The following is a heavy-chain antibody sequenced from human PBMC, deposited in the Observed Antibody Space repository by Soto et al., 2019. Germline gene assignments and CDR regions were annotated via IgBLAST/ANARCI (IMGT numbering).Heavy chain of an antibody. D-gene: IGHD3-16*01. V-gene: IGHV4-30-4*02. CDR3: AREGGESSDGLYYFDS. CDR2: IYYSGNT. J-gene: IGHJ4*02. CDR1: DGSTSSDKY. Sequence: PTNTSSRTCTVSDGSTSSDKYWSWIRQPPGKGLEWIGHIYYSGNTDYNPSLKSRLAISIDTSKNQFSLKLSSVTAADTAVYFCAREGGESSDGLYYFDSWGQGSLVTV.